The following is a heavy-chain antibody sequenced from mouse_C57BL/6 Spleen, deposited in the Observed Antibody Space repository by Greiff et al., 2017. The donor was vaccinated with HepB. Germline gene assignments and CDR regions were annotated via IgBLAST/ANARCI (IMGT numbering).Heavy chain of an antibody. D-gene: IGHD2-2*01. CDR2: IDPSDSYT. J-gene: IGHJ3*01. CDR1: GYTFTSYW. V-gene: IGHV1-50*01. CDR3: LYGYDGGFAY. Sequence: VQLQQPGAELVKPGASVKLSCKASGYTFTSYWMQWVKQRPGQGLEWIGEIDPSDSYTNYNQKFKGKATLTVDTSSSTAYMQLSSLTSVDSAVYYCLYGYDGGFAYWGQGTLVTVSA.